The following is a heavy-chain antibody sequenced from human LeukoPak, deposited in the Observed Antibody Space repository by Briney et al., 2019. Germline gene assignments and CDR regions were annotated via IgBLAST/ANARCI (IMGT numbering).Heavy chain of an antibody. CDR1: GGSISSYY. Sequence: SETLSLTCTVSGGSISSYYWSWIRQPPGKGLEWIGYIYYSGSTNYNPSLKSRVTISVDTSKNQFSLKLSSVTAADTAVYYCARDSEMATNYFDYWGQGTLVTVSS. CDR3: ARDSEMATNYFDY. D-gene: IGHD5-12*01. J-gene: IGHJ4*02. V-gene: IGHV4-59*01. CDR2: IYYSGST.